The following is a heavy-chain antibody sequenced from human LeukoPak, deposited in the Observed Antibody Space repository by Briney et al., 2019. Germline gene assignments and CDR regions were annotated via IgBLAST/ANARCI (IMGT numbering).Heavy chain of an antibody. CDR3: ARVPHMVRGDWSFDY. CDR1: GYTFTGYY. D-gene: IGHD3-10*01. J-gene: IGHJ4*02. CDR2: INPNSGGT. Sequence: ASVKVSRKASGYTFTGYYMHWVRQAPGQGLEWMGWINPNSGGTNYAQKFQGRVTMTRDTSISTAYMELSRLRSDDTAVYYCARVPHMVRGDWSFDYWGQGTLVTVSS. V-gene: IGHV1-2*02.